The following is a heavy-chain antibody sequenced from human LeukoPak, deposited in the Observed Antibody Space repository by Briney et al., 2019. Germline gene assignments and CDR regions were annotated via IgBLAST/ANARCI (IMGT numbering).Heavy chain of an antibody. CDR3: ARDIGGSDYDDSRDAFDI. CDR1: GGTFSSYA. V-gene: IGHV1-69*05. D-gene: IGHD4-17*01. J-gene: IGHJ3*02. CDR2: VIPIFHTP. Sequence: GSSVKVSCKVSGGTFSSYAISWVRQAPGQGPEWMGGVIPIFHTPNYAQKFQGRVTITTDDSTTTTYMELSSLRSEDTAVYYCARDIGGSDYDDSRDAFDIWGQGTMVTVSS.